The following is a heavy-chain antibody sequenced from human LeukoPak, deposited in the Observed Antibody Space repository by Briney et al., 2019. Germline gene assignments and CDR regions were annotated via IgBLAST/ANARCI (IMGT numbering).Heavy chain of an antibody. Sequence: PSETLSLTCTVSGGSFSSYYWSWIRQPPGKGLEWIGYIYYSGSTNYNPSLKSRVTISVDTSKNQFSLKLSSVTAADTAVYYCARARGARITMIVVVDYFDYWGQGTLVTVSS. D-gene: IGHD3-22*01. CDR3: ARARGARITMIVVVDYFDY. CDR1: GGSFSSYY. V-gene: IGHV4-59*01. J-gene: IGHJ4*02. CDR2: IYYSGST.